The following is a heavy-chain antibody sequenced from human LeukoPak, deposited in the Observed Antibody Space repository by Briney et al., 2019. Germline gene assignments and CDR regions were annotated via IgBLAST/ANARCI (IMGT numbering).Heavy chain of an antibody. CDR2: ISSSSSYI. CDR3: AKGLSGLSAVTTHYYYYGMDV. D-gene: IGHD4-17*01. V-gene: IGHV3-21*04. J-gene: IGHJ6*02. CDR1: GFTFSSYS. Sequence: PGGSLRLSCAASGFTFSSYSMNWVRQAPGKGLEWVSSISSSSSYIYYADSVKGRFTISRDNAKNSLYLQMNSLRAEDTAVYYCAKGLSGLSAVTTHYYYYGMDVWGQGTTVTVSS.